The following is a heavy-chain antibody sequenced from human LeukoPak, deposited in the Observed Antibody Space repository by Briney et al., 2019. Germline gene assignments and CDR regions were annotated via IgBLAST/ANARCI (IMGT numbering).Heavy chain of an antibody. D-gene: IGHD3-10*01. Sequence: PSETLSLTCTVSGGSISSFYWSWIRQHPGKGLEWIGYIYYSGSTYYNPSLKSRVTISVDTSKNQFSLKLSSVTAADTAVYYCASGTSWFGELLLNYYYYYGMDVWGQGTTVTVSS. CDR2: IYYSGST. V-gene: IGHV4-59*06. J-gene: IGHJ6*02. CDR3: ASGTSWFGELLLNYYYYYGMDV. CDR1: GGSISSFY.